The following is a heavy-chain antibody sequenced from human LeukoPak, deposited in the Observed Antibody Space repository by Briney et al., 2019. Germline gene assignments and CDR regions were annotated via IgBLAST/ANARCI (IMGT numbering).Heavy chain of an antibody. Sequence: PGGSLRLSCAASGFTFDDYAMHWVRQAPGKGLEWVSGISWNSGSIGYADSVKGRFTISRDNAKNSLYLQMNSLRAEDTALYYCAKGHYFGVVIKGPLVAFDIWGQGTMVTVSS. V-gene: IGHV3-9*01. D-gene: IGHD3-3*01. CDR1: GFTFDDYA. CDR3: AKGHYFGVVIKGPLVAFDI. CDR2: ISWNSGSI. J-gene: IGHJ3*02.